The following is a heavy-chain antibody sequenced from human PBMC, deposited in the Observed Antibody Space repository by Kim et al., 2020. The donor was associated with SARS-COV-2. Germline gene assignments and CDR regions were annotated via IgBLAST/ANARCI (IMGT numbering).Heavy chain of an antibody. J-gene: IGHJ6*02. CDR3: ARNIGNYGMDV. Sequence: SYAQKFQGRVTMTRDTSISTAYMELSRLRSDDTAVYYCARNIGNYGMDVWGQGTTVTVSS. V-gene: IGHV1-2*02. D-gene: IGHD3-16*02.